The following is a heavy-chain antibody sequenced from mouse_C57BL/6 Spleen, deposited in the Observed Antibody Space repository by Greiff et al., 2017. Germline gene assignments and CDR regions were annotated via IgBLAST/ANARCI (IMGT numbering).Heavy chain of an antibody. CDR2: IWTGGGT. J-gene: IGHJ1*03. CDR1: GFSLTSYA. D-gene: IGHD1-1*01. Sequence: VQGVESGPGLVAPSQSLSITCTVSGFSLTSYAISWVRQPPGKGLEWLGVIWTGGGTNYNSALNSSLSTSKDNSKGQVFLKMNSLQTDETAGYYCARNYYYGSSYGYFDVWGTGTTVTVSS. V-gene: IGHV2-9-1*01. CDR3: ARNYYYGSSYGYFDV.